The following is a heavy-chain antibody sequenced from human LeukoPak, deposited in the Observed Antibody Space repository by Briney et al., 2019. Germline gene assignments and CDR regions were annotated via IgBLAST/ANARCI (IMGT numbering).Heavy chain of an antibody. V-gene: IGHV4-38-2*02. D-gene: IGHD1-14*01. J-gene: IGHJ4*02. Sequence: SETLSLTCAVSGYSISSGYYWGWIRQPPGKGLEWIGSIYHSGSTYYNPSLKSRVTISVDTSKNQFSLKLSSVTAADTAVYYWARDTERGSVDYWGQGTLVTVSS. CDR1: GYSISSGYY. CDR3: ARDTERGSVDY. CDR2: IYHSGST.